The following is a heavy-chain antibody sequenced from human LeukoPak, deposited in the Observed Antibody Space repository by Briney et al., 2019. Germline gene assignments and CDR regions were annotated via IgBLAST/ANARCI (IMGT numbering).Heavy chain of an antibody. CDR1: GFTFSSYW. J-gene: IGHJ3*01. D-gene: IGHD2-15*01. V-gene: IGHV3-7*03. Sequence: GGSLRLSCAASGFTFSSYWMNWDRQAPGKGLEWVASINHNGNVNYYVDSVKGRFTISRDNAKNSLYLQMSNLRAEDTAVYFCARGGGLDVWGQGTMVTVSP. CDR2: INHNGNVN. CDR3: ARGGGLDV.